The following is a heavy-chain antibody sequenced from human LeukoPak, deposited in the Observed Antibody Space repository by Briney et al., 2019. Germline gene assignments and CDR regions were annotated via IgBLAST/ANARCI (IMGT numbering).Heavy chain of an antibody. Sequence: PSETLSLTCAVYGGSFSGYYWGWIRQPPGKGLEWIGEINHSGSTNYNPSLKSRVTISVDTSKNQFSLKLSSVTAADTAVYYCARRSVKYYDSSGYQRTLDYWGQGTLVTVSS. D-gene: IGHD3-22*01. CDR2: INHSGST. J-gene: IGHJ4*02. CDR1: GGSFSGYY. CDR3: ARRSVKYYDSSGYQRTLDY. V-gene: IGHV4-34*01.